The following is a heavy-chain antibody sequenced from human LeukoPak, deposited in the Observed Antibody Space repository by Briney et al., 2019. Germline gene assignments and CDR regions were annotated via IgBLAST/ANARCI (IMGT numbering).Heavy chain of an antibody. CDR2: ISSSGSTI. CDR3: AIDPLWFGEGAFDI. Sequence: GGSLRLSCAAPGFTFSDYYMSWIRQAPGKGLEWVSYISSSGSTIYYADSVKGRFTISRDNAKNSLYLQMNSLRAEDTAVYYCAIDPLWFGEGAFDIWGQGTMVTVSS. CDR1: GFTFSDYY. V-gene: IGHV3-11*01. J-gene: IGHJ3*02. D-gene: IGHD3-10*01.